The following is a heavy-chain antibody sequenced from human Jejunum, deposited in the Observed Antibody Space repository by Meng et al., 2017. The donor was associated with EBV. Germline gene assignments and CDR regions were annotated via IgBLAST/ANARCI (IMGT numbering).Heavy chain of an antibody. V-gene: IGHV4-61*01. D-gene: IGHD5-12*01. Sequence: QLQESGPGLVKPSETLYLTCTVSGGSVNSGNVYWSWIRQPPGKGLEWIGYIYYSGSTNYIPSLKSRVTISLDTSKNQFSLKLSSVTGADTAVYYCAGLRYSGYDRAFDYWGQGALVTVSS. CDR2: IYYSGST. CDR3: AGLRYSGYDRAFDY. J-gene: IGHJ4*02. CDR1: GGSVNSGNVY.